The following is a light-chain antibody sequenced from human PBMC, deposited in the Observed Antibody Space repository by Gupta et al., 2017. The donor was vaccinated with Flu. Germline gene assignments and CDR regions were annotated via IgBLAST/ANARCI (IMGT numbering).Light chain of an antibody. J-gene: IGLJ1*01. V-gene: IGLV3-21*02. CDR1: NIGSNS. Sequence: SYMLTQPPSVSVAPGQTASSTCGGNNIGSNSVDWYQQKPGQAPVLVIYDDRDRPTGIPARFSGSNSGNTAALTISAVDAGDEADYYCQVWDPISDHYVFGAGTKVTVL. CDR2: DDR. CDR3: QVWDPISDHYV.